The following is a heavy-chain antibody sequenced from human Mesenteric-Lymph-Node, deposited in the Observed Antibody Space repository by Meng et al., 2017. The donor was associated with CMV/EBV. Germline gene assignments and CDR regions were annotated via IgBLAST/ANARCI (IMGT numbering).Heavy chain of an antibody. J-gene: IGHJ6*02. CDR1: GYTFTSYY. D-gene: IGHD1-26*01. V-gene: IGHV1-46*01. CDR2: INPSGGST. Sequence: ASVKVSCKASGYTFTSYYMHWVRQAPGQGLEWMGIINPSGGSTSYAQKFQGRVTMTRDTSTSTVYMELSSLRSDDTAVYYCARVRVGATLDYSGMDLWGQGTTVTVSS. CDR3: ARVRVGATLDYSGMDL.